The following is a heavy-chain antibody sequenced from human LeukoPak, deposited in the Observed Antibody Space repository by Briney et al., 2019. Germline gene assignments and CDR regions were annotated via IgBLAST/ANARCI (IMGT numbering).Heavy chain of an antibody. J-gene: IGHJ6*03. Sequence: SSETLSLTCAVYVGSFSGYYWSWIRQPPGKGLEWIGEINHSGSTNYNSSLKSRVTISVDTSKNQFSLKLSSVTAADTAVYYRARGYYGSGSHCCHMDVWGKGTTITVS. V-gene: IGHV4-34*01. CDR2: INHSGST. D-gene: IGHD3-10*01. CDR1: VGSFSGYY. CDR3: ARGYYGSGSHCCHMDV.